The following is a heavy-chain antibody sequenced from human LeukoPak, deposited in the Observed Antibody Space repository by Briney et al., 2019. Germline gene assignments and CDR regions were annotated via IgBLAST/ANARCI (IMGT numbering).Heavy chain of an antibody. V-gene: IGHV3-74*01. Sequence: GGSLRLSCAASGFTFSNHWMHWVRQAPGKGLMWVSRINRGGSRTDYADSVKGRFTISRDNSKNTLYLQMNSLRAEDTAVYYCAKRAGDYDFWSGYYTGFEIDYWGQGTLVTVSS. CDR1: GFTFSNHW. CDR2: INRGGSRT. D-gene: IGHD3-3*01. CDR3: AKRAGDYDFWSGYYTGFEIDY. J-gene: IGHJ4*02.